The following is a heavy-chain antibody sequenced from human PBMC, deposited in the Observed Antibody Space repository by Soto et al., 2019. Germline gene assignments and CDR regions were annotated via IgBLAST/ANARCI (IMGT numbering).Heavy chain of an antibody. CDR1: GFTFSKYA. Sequence: EVQLLEAGGGLVQPGGSLRLSWAASGFTFSKYAIRWVRQAPGKGLEWVSSITGSGNSTYSANSVKGRFTISRDNSKNTVDMQMNSLRVEDTAVYYCAKDPLKYSSSWYLEWWFDPWGQGTLVIVSS. CDR2: ITGSGNST. J-gene: IGHJ5*02. D-gene: IGHD6-13*01. CDR3: AKDPLKYSSSWYLEWWFDP. V-gene: IGHV3-23*01.